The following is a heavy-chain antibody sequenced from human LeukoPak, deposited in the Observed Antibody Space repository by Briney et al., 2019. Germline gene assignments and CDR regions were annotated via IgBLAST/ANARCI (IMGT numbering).Heavy chain of an antibody. Sequence: DSVKGRFTISTDSAKNSLYLQMNSLRDEDTAVYYCARDRDWAFDYWGQGTLVTVSS. V-gene: IGHV3-48*02. D-gene: IGHD3-9*01. CDR3: ARDRDWAFDY. J-gene: IGHJ4*02.